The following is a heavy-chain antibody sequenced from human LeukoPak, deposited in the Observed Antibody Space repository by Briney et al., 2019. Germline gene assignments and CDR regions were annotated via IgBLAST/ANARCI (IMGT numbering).Heavy chain of an antibody. Sequence: ASVKVSCKASGYTFTGYYMHWVRQAPGQGLEWMGGIIPIFGTANYAQKFQGRVTITADKSTSTAYMELSSLRSEDTAVYYCARDPAEYCTNGVCPYRRPRWFDPWGQGTLVTVSS. D-gene: IGHD2-8*01. CDR3: ARDPAEYCTNGVCPYRRPRWFDP. V-gene: IGHV1-69*06. CDR2: IIPIFGTA. J-gene: IGHJ5*02. CDR1: GYTFTGYY.